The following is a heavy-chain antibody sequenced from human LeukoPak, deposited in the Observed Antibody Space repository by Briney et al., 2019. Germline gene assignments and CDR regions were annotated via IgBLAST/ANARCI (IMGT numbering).Heavy chain of an antibody. V-gene: IGHV4-34*01. CDR3: ARHGGYDFDY. CDR2: ISPSGST. Sequence: PSETLSLTCAVYGGSFSGRYWSRIRQPPGEGLEWIGQISPSGSTTYNPSLESRVTISLDTSKNQFSLRLSSVTAADTAVYYCARHGGYDFDYWGQGTLVTVSS. D-gene: IGHD3-16*01. J-gene: IGHJ4*02. CDR1: GGSFSGRY.